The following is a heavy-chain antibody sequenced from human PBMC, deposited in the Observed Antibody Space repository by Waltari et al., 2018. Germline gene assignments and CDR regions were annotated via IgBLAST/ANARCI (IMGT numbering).Heavy chain of an antibody. CDR2: IKQDGSEK. J-gene: IGHJ4*02. CDR1: GFTFSSYR. Sequence: EVQPVESGGGLVQPGGSLRLSCAAAGFTFSSYRLTWVRQAPGKGLEWVANIKQDGSEKYYVDSVKGRFTISRDNAKNSLYLQMNSLRAEDTAVYYCARDSTGVSVVAYFDYWGQGTLVTVSS. CDR3: ARDSTGVSVVAYFDY. V-gene: IGHV3-7*01. D-gene: IGHD2-15*01.